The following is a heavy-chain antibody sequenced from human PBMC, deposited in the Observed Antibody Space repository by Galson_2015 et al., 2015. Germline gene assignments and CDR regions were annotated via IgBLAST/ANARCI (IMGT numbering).Heavy chain of an antibody. CDR3: AKDLLTPDH. D-gene: IGHD1-14*01. V-gene: IGHV3-23*01. CDR2: VSATGGST. J-gene: IGHJ5*02. Sequence: SLRLSCAVSGFTFSSHDMSWVRQATGKGLEWVSDVSATGGSTNYADSVKGRFTISRDNSKNTVYLQMNSLRAEDTAVYYCAKDLLTPDHGGQGTLVTVSS. CDR1: GFTFSSHD.